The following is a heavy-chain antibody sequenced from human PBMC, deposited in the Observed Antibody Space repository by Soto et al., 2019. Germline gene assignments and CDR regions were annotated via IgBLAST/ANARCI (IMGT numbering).Heavy chain of an antibody. CDR2: IYYSGST. V-gene: IGHV4-59*01. Sequence: SETLSLTCTVSGGSISSYYWSWIRQPPGKGLEWIGYIYYSGSTNYNPSLKSRVTISVDTSKNQFSLKLSSVTAADTAVYYCAREGGYCTNGVCPTWDYYYGMDVWGQGTTVTVSS. J-gene: IGHJ6*02. D-gene: IGHD2-8*01. CDR3: AREGGYCTNGVCPTWDYYYGMDV. CDR1: GGSISSYY.